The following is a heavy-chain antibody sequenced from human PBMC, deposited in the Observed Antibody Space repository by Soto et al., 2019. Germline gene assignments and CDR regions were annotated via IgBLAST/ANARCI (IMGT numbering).Heavy chain of an antibody. Sequence: QITLKESGPTLVKPTQTLTLTCTFSGFSLSTGGVGVGWIRQPPGKALEWLALIYWDDDKRYSPSLKSRLTVTRVTSKNQVVVTMTNMDPVDAATYYCAHSRCGGDCLRSYSSHYYFGMDVWGQGTTVTVSS. CDR1: GFSLSTGGVG. CDR2: IYWDDDK. CDR3: AHSRCGGDCLRSYSSHYYFGMDV. D-gene: IGHD2-21*02. V-gene: IGHV2-5*02. J-gene: IGHJ6*02.